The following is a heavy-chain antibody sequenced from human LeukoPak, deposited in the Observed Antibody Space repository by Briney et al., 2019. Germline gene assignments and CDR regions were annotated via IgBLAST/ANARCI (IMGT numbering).Heavy chain of an antibody. V-gene: IGHV1-18*01. J-gene: IGHJ6*03. CDR3: ARGIAARPYYYYYMDV. D-gene: IGHD6-6*01. Sequence: GASVKVSCTASGYTFTSYGISWVRQAPGQGLEWMGWISAYNGNTNYAQKLQGRVTMTTDTSTSTAYMELRSLRSDDTAVYYCARGIAARPYYYYYMDVWGKGTTVTVSS. CDR1: GYTFTSYG. CDR2: ISAYNGNT.